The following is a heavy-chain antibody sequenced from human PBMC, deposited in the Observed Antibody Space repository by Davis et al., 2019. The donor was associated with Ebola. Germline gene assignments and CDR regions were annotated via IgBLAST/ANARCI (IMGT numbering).Heavy chain of an antibody. CDR3: ARVRSDYGDYGYYYYYGMDV. V-gene: IGHV4-30-2*01. J-gene: IGHJ6*02. Sequence: SETLSLTCAVSGGSISSGGYSWSWIRQPPGKGLEWIGEIYHSGSTNYNPSLKSRVTISVDKSKNQFSLKLSSVTAADTAVYYCARVRSDYGDYGYYYYYGMDVWGQGTTVTVSS. CDR2: IYHSGST. CDR1: GGSISSGGYS. D-gene: IGHD4-17*01.